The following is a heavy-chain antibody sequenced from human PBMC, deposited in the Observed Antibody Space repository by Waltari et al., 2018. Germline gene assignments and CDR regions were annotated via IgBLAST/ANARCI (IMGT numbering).Heavy chain of an antibody. CDR2: IYGSGGST. V-gene: IGHV4-4*07. CDR1: GGSVSRNY. J-gene: IGHJ4*02. CDR3: ARVSSSGWSGDY. Sequence: QVQLQESGPGLVKPSETLSLTCAVSGGSVSRNYWSWIRQPPGKGLEWIGRIYGSGGSTDYNPSLQSRVTILTDTSKNQFSLKLRSVTAADTAVYYCARVSSSGWSGDYWGQGVLVTVSS. D-gene: IGHD6-13*01.